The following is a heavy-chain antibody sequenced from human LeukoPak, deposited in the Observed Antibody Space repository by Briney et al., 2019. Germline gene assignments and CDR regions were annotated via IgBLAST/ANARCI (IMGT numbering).Heavy chain of an antibody. Sequence: SGPTLVHPTPTLTLTCTFSGFSLHTRDTNVAWLRQPPGKALEWLALSRWDDEESYSPSLKNRLTTTKDTSNNQVVLRMANMDPVDTATYFCARDFDWSIAYWGQGSPVTVSS. CDR1: GFSLHTRDTN. CDR2: SRWDDEE. CDR3: ARDFDWSIAY. J-gene: IGHJ4*02. D-gene: IGHD3-9*01. V-gene: IGHV2-5*02.